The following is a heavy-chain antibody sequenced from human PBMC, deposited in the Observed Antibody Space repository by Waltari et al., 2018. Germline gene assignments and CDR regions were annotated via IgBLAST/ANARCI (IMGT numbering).Heavy chain of an antibody. CDR1: GGSISSGSYY. J-gene: IGHJ4*02. Sequence: QVQLQESGPGLVKPSQTLSLTCTVSGGSISSGSYYWSWIRQPAGKGLEWIGRIYTSGSTNYNPSLKSRVTISVDTSKNQFSLKLSSVTAADTAVYYCARDISGGLGYWGQGTLVTVSS. CDR2: IYTSGST. CDR3: ARDISGGLGY. D-gene: IGHD3-16*01. V-gene: IGHV4-61*02.